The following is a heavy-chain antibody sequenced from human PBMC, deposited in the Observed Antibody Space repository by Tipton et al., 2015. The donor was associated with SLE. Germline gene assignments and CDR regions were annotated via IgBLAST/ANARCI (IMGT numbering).Heavy chain of an antibody. Sequence: TLSLTCTVSGGSIRNLYWSWIRQPPGKGLEWIAFISDTGRSDYSPSLKSRVTISVDTSKNQFSLKLSPVTAADTAVYYCARDEITVIRGVKSGFDPWGQGTLVTVAS. CDR1: GGSIRNLY. J-gene: IGHJ5*02. D-gene: IGHD3-10*01. CDR3: ARDEITVIRGVKSGFDP. CDR2: ISDTGRS. V-gene: IGHV4-59*11.